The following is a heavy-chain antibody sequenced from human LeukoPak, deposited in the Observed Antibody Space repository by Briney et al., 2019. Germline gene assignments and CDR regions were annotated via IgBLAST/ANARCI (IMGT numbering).Heavy chain of an antibody. CDR2: IIPIFGTA. J-gene: IGHJ6*04. CDR1: GGTFSSYA. Sequence: SVKVSCKASGGTFSSYAISWVRQAPGQGFEWMGGIIPIFGTANYAQKFQGRVTITADESTSTAYMELSSLRSEDTAVYYCAVGKDIVVVPAASMLVSYYGMDVWGKGTTVTVSS. D-gene: IGHD2-2*01. V-gene: IGHV1-69*13. CDR3: AVGKDIVVVPAASMLVSYYGMDV.